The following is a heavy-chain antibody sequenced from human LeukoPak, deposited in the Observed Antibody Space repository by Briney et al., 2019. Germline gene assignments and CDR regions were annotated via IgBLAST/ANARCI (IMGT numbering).Heavy chain of an antibody. CDR3: ARDDYYDSSGYTDAFDI. CDR1: GYSISSGYY. J-gene: IGHJ3*02. CDR2: IYHSGST. V-gene: IGHV4-38-2*02. Sequence: SETLSLTCTVSGYSISSGYYWGWIRPPPGKGLEWIGSIYHSGSTYYNPPLKSRVTISVDTSKNQFSLKLSSVTAADTAVYYCARDDYYDSSGYTDAFDIWGQGTMVTVSS. D-gene: IGHD3-22*01.